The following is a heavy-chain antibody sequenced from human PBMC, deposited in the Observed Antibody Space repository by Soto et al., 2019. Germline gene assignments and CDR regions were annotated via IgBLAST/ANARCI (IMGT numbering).Heavy chain of an antibody. J-gene: IGHJ2*01. CDR2: IHGGGGAT. CDR3: AKFEGHPLEYWYLDC. V-gene: IGHV3-23*01. D-gene: IGHD1-1*01. CDR1: GFTFSAYA. Sequence: EVQLLESGGGLVQPGGSLRLSCAASGFTFSAYAMGWVRQAPGKGLEWVSTIHGGGGATHYADSVKGRFTITRDDCKNTRYSQMNSLRAEDTAVYYCAKFEGHPLEYWYLDCWGRGTLVPVSS.